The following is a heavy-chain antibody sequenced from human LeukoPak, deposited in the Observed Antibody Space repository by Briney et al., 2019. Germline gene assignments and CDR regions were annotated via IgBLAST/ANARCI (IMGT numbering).Heavy chain of an antibody. D-gene: IGHD3-10*01. Sequence: GSLRLSCEASGFTFGSYGLHWVRQAPGKGLEWVAFIRYDGSNKYYADSVKGRFTISRDNSKNTLYLQMNSLRAEDTAVYYCASITGYGSGSYSKRDYWGQGTLVTVSS. CDR3: ASITGYGSGSYSKRDY. V-gene: IGHV3-30*02. CDR2: IRYDGSNK. CDR1: GFTFGSYG. J-gene: IGHJ4*02.